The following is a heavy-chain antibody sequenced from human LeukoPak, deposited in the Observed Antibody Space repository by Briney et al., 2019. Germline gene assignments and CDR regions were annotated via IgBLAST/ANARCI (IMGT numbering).Heavy chain of an antibody. Sequence: APVKVSCKASGYTFTSYGISWVRQAPGQGLEWMGWISAYNGNTNYAQKLQGRVTMTTDTSTSTAYMELRSLRSDDTAVYYCAASRDGYNKPFLGFDPWGQGTLVTVSS. J-gene: IGHJ5*02. CDR2: ISAYNGNT. CDR3: AASRDGYNKPFLGFDP. D-gene: IGHD5-24*01. CDR1: GYTFTSYG. V-gene: IGHV1-18*01.